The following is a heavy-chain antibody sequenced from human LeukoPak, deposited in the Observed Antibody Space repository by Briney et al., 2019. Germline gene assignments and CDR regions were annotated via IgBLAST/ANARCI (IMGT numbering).Heavy chain of an antibody. CDR1: GFTFTNHD. Sequence: PGGSLRLSCTVSGFTFTNHDMRRVRQAPGKGLEWVSSISGFSGATYYADSVKGRFTISTDNSKTTVYLQMNSLRAEDTAIYYCAKTLDVIGPKAFDYWGQGALVTVSS. V-gene: IGHV3-23*01. CDR3: AKTLDVIGPKAFDY. J-gene: IGHJ4*02. CDR2: ISGFSGAT. D-gene: IGHD3-16*02.